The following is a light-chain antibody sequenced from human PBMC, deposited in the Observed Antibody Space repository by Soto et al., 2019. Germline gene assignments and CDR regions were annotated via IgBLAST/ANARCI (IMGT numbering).Light chain of an antibody. CDR1: SSDVGAYDF. V-gene: IGLV2-14*03. Sequence: QSALTQPASVSGSPGHSITISCTGTSSDVGAYDFVSWYQQHPDKAPKLMIYEVSNRPSGVSNRFSGSKSVNTATLTISGLRAEDEADYYCSSYTSSSPRVFGTGTKLTVL. J-gene: IGLJ1*01. CDR3: SSYTSSSPRV. CDR2: EVS.